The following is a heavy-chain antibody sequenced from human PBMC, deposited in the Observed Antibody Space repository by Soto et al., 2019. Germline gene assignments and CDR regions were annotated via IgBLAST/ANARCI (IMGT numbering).Heavy chain of an antibody. CDR3: GRGPFSSPYIDH. D-gene: IGHD6-13*01. CDR2: ITYDGFTQ. Sequence: TGGSLRLSCAASGFTFSNDAMHWVRQAPGKGLEWVAVITYDGFTQNYADSVRGRFTVSRDNYKSTLSLQMNSLRPDDTAVYYCGRGPFSSPYIDHWGQGTLVTVSS. J-gene: IGHJ4*02. V-gene: IGHV3-30*03. CDR1: GFTFSNDA.